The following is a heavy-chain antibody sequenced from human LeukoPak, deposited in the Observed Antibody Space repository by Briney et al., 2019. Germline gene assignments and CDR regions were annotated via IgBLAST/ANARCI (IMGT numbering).Heavy chain of an antibody. J-gene: IGHJ4*02. CDR1: GGSISSYY. V-gene: IGHV4-59*01. Sequence: SETLSLTCTVSGGSISSYYWSWIRQPPGKGLEWIGYIYYSGSTNYNLSLKSRVTISVDTSKNQFSLKLSSVTAADTAVYYCARGYCSGGSCIHDYWGQGTLVTVSS. CDR2: IYYSGST. D-gene: IGHD2-15*01. CDR3: ARGYCSGGSCIHDY.